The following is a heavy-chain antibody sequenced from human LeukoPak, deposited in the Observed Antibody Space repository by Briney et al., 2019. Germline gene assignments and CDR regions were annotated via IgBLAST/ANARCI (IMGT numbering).Heavy chain of an antibody. CDR2: ISTGSSFI. D-gene: IGHD3-3*01. V-gene: IGHV3-21*01. J-gene: IGHJ6*03. CDR1: GFTLSSHS. CDR3: ARNYDFWSSPRGYMDV. Sequence: PGGSLRLSCATSGFTLSSHSMSWVRQTPGKGLEWVSSISTGSSFIYYADSLKGRFTISRDNARNSLYLQMNSLRAEDTAVYYCARNYDFWSSPRGYMDVWGKGTTVTVSS.